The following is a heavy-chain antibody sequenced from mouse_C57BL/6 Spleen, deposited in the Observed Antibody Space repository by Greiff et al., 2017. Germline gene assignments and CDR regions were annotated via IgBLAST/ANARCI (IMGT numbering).Heavy chain of an antibody. CDR2: IHPSDSDT. V-gene: IGHV1-74*01. Sequence: QVQLQQPGAELVKPGASVKVSCKASGYTFTSYWMHWVKQRPGQGLEWIGRIHPSDSDTNYNQKFKGKATLTVDKSSSTAYMQLSSLTSEDSAVYCCASITTVVAPFAYWGQGTLVTVSA. CDR1: GYTFTSYW. D-gene: IGHD1-1*01. CDR3: ASITTVVAPFAY. J-gene: IGHJ3*01.